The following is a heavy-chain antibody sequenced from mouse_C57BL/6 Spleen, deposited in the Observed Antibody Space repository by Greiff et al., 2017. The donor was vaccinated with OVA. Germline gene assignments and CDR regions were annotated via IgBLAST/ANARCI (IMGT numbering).Heavy chain of an antibody. V-gene: IGHV1-52*01. J-gene: IGHJ2*01. CDR3: ARGSDYYGSSYVDY. Sequence: VQLQQPGAELVRPGSSVKLSCKASGYTFTSYWMHWVKQRPIQGLEWIGNIDPSDSETHYNQKFKDKATLTVDKSSSTAYMQLSSLTSEDSAVYYCARGSDYYGSSYVDYWGKGTTLTVSS. CDR1: GYTFTSYW. CDR2: IDPSDSET. D-gene: IGHD1-1*01.